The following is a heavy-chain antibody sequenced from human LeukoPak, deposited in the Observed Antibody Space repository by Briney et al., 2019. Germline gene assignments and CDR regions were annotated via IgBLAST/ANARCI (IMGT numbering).Heavy chain of an antibody. D-gene: IGHD3-16*02. CDR3: ARGTYYDYVWGSYRRPSFDY. CDR2: IYYSGST. Sequence: SETLSLTCTVSGGSISSSSYYWGWIRQPPGKGLEWIGSIYYSGSTNFNPSLKSRVTISVDTSKNQFSLKLSSVTAADTAVYYCARGTYYDYVWGSYRRPSFDYWGQGTLVTVSS. CDR1: GGSISSSSYY. V-gene: IGHV4-39*07. J-gene: IGHJ4*02.